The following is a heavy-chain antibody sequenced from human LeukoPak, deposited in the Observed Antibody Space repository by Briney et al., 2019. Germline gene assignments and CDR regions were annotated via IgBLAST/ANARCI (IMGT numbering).Heavy chain of an antibody. J-gene: IGHJ4*02. CDR2: ISSSSSYI. V-gene: IGHV3-21*01. D-gene: IGHD6-19*01. CDR1: GFTFSSYS. CDR3: ARDPLSSGWFDY. Sequence: GGSQRLSCAASGFTFSSYSMNWVRQAPGKGLEWVSSISSSSSYIYYADSVKGRFTISRDNAKNSLYLQMNSLRAEDTAVYYCARDPLSSGWFDYWGQGTLVTVSS.